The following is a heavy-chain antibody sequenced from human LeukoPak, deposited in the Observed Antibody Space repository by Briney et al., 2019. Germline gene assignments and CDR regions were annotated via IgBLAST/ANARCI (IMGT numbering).Heavy chain of an antibody. J-gene: IGHJ4*02. CDR1: GGSISSSSYY. D-gene: IGHD2-15*01. CDR2: INHSGST. CDR3: ARGLSAIVY. Sequence: PSETLSLTCTVSGGSISSSSYYWSWIRQPPGKGLEWIGEINHSGSTNYNPSLKSRVTISVDTSKNQFSLKLSSVTAADTAVYYCARGLSAIVYWGQGTLVTVSS. V-gene: IGHV4-39*07.